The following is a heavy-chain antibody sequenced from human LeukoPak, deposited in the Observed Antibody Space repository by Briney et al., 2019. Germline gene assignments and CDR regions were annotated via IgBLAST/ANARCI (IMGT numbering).Heavy chain of an antibody. J-gene: IGHJ6*02. CDR3: ARGPLYQVPYYEHYYGLDV. CDR2: VKQDGTEQ. V-gene: IGHV3-7*03. CDR1: GFTFSSYW. Sequence: GGSLRLSCATSGFTFSSYWMSWVRQAPGKGLEWVANVKQDGTEQYYVDSVKGRFAISRDNAKKSVFLQMSSLRAEDTAVYYCARGPLYQVPYYEHYYGLDVWGQGATVTVFS. D-gene: IGHD3-16*01.